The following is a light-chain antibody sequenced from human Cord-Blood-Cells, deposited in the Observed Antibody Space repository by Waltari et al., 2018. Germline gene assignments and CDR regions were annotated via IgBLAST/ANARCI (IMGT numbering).Light chain of an antibody. J-gene: IGKJ3*01. Sequence: DIQMTQSPSTLSASVGDRLTITCRASQSISSWLAWYPQKPGKAPKLLIYDASSLESGVPSRFSGSGSGTECTLTISSLQPDDFATYYCQQYNSYSPTFGPGTKVDIK. CDR3: QQYNSYSPT. CDR2: DAS. CDR1: QSISSW. V-gene: IGKV1-5*01.